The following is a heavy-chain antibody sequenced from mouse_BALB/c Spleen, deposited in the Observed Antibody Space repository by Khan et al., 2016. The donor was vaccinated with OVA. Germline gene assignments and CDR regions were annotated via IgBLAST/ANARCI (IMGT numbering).Heavy chain of an antibody. Sequence: QVQLQQSGAELARPGASVKMSCKASGYTFTSYTIHWIKLRPGQGLEWIGYINPSNGYTNYNQKFKDKATLTADNSSTTAYMQLSSLTSDDSAVYYCGRDGAYHRNDGWFAYWGQGTLVTVSA. CDR1: GYTFTSYT. CDR3: GRDGAYHRNDGWFAY. D-gene: IGHD2-14*01. J-gene: IGHJ3*01. CDR2: INPSNGYT. V-gene: IGHV1-4*01.